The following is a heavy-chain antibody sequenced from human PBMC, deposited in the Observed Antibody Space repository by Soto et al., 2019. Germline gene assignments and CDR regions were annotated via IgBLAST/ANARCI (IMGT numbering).Heavy chain of an antibody. Sequence: GGSLRLSCVASGFSLSTSVITWVRQSPGKGLEWVSSIIRNGHYMYYGESVKGRFTISSDTASNSVFLEMDNLRVEDTAVYYCARGGIKLWSDFDTGAREPWSPSPQ. J-gene: IGHJ4*02. CDR2: IIRNGHYM. CDR3: ARGGIKLWSDFDT. D-gene: IGHD5-18*01. V-gene: IGHV3-21*04. CDR1: GFSLSTSV.